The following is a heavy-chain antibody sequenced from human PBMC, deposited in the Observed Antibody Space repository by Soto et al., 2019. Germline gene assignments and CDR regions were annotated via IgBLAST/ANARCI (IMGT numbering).Heavy chain of an antibody. V-gene: IGHV3-33*01. CDR3: XXXXXXXXXYDLDY. CDR2: IWYDGSNK. D-gene: IGHD3-3*01. Sequence: QVQLVESGGGVVQPGRSLRLSCAASGFTFSSYGMHWVRQAPGKGLEWVAVIWYDGSNKYYADSVKGRFTISRDNSKNTLYLQMNXLXXXXXXVYXXXXXXXXXXXYDLDYWGQGTLVTVSS. J-gene: IGHJ4*02. CDR1: GFTFSSYG.